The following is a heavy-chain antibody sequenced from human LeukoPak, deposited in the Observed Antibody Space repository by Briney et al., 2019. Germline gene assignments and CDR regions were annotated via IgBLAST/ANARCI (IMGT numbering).Heavy chain of an antibody. J-gene: IGHJ5*02. CDR3: ARVDDFWSGYGWFDP. Sequence: SETLSLTCTVSGGSISSYYWSWIRQPPGKGLEWIGYIYYSGSTNYNPSLKSRVTISVDTSKNQFSLKLSSVTAADTAVYYCARVDDFWSGYGWFDPWGQGTLVTVSS. CDR2: IYYSGST. V-gene: IGHV4-59*01. CDR1: GGSISSYY. D-gene: IGHD3-3*01.